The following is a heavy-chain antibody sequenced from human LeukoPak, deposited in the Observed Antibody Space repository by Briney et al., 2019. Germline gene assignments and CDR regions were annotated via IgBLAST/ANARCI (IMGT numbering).Heavy chain of an antibody. CDR3: ARDSLYDDNGYYYYFDY. J-gene: IGHJ4*02. Sequence: PGGSLRLSCAASGFSFSTYGMHWVRQAPGKGLEWVAMIWYDASGQHYADSVKGRFTISRDTSKNTLYLQMNSLRAEDTAVYFCARDSLYDDNGYYYYFDYWGQGTLVTVSS. D-gene: IGHD3-22*01. CDR2: IWYDASGQ. CDR1: GFSFSTYG. V-gene: IGHV3-33*01.